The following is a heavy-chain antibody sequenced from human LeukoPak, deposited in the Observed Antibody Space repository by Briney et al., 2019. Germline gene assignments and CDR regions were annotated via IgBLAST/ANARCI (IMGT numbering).Heavy chain of an antibody. CDR2: IYYSGST. CDR3: ARDQDSSGWAPFDY. D-gene: IGHD6-19*01. J-gene: IGHJ4*02. CDR1: GGSISSSSYY. V-gene: IGHV4-39*07. Sequence: SETLSLTCTVSGGSISSSSYYWGWIRQPPGKGLEWIGSIYYSGSTNYNPSLKSRVTISVDTSKNQFSLKLSSVTAADTAVYYCARDQDSSGWAPFDYWGQGTLVTVSS.